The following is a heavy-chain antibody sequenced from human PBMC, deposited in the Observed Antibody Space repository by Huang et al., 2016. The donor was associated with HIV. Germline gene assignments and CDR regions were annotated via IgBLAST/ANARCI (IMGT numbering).Heavy chain of an antibody. CDR3: ARGMVRGVTLNWFDP. Sequence: EVQLVETGGGLIQPGGSLGPPCAALGFTVSSNYMSWVRQAQGKGLVWVSVIYGGGSTYYADAVKGRFTISRDNSKNTLELQMNSLRAEDTAVYYCARGMVRGVTLNWFDPWGQGTLVTVSS. V-gene: IGHV3-53*02. J-gene: IGHJ5*02. D-gene: IGHD3-10*01. CDR2: IYGGGST. CDR1: GFTVSSNY.